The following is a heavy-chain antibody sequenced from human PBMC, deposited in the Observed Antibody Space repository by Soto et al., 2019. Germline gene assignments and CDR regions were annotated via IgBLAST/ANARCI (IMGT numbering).Heavy chain of an antibody. D-gene: IGHD3-22*01. CDR3: ARRNYDSTAGFDP. J-gene: IGHJ5*02. CDR2: ISYSGTT. CDR1: GGSISSGFYY. Sequence: QVQLQESGPGLVKPSQTLSLTCSVSGGSISSGFYYWSWIRQHPGKGLEWIGYISYSGTTFYNTSLKSRATISVDTSEKQFSLKLSSVTAADTAVYYCARRNYDSTAGFDPWGQGTLVTVSS. V-gene: IGHV4-31*03.